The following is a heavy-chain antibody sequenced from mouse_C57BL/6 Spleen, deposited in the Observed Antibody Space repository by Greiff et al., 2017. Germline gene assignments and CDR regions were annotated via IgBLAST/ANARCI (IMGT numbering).Heavy chain of an antibody. CDR1: GYTFTSYW. J-gene: IGHJ4*01. CDR2: IYPGSGST. CDR3: SRVELTAGALDY. D-gene: IGHD4-1*01. V-gene: IGHV1-55*01. Sequence: QVQLQQPGAELVKPGASVKMSCKASGYTFTSYWITWVKQRPGQGLEWIGDIYPGSGSTNYNEKFKSKATLTVDTSSSTAYMQLSSLTSEDSAEYECSRVELTAGALDYWGQGTSVTVSS.